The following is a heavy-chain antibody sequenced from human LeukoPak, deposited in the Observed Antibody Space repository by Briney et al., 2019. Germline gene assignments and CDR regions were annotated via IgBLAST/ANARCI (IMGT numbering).Heavy chain of an antibody. V-gene: IGHV1-18*01. CDR3: ARGLSSGWSLDAFDI. D-gene: IGHD6-19*01. CDR2: ISAYNGNT. Sequence: ASVKVSCKASGGTFSIYAISWVRQAPGQGLEWMGWISAYNGNTNYAQKLQGRVTMTTDTSTSTAYMELRSLRSDDTAVYYCARGLSSGWSLDAFDIWGQGTMVTVSS. CDR1: GGTFSIYA. J-gene: IGHJ3*02.